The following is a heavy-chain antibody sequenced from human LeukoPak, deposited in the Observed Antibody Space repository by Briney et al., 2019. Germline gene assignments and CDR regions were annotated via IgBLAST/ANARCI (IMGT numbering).Heavy chain of an antibody. J-gene: IGHJ4*02. CDR2: RSTSNGNT. Sequence: ASAKVSCKESGGTISNYSISWVGQAPGQGLEWMGWRSTSNGNTNYAQKLQGRVTMPTDTSARTAYMELRSLRSDDTAVYYCARVSYSGGYTFGYGDYWGQGTLVTVSS. D-gene: IGHD5-18*01. V-gene: IGHV1-18*01. CDR1: GGTISNYS. CDR3: ARVSYSGGYTFGYGDY.